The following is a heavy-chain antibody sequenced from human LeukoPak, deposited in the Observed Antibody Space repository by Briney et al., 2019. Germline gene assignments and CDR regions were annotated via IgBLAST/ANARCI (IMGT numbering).Heavy chain of an antibody. CDR3: ARAGPHYGDYEYYFDY. V-gene: IGHV4-59*01. CDR2: IYYSGST. J-gene: IGHJ4*02. Sequence: SETLSLTCTVSGGSISSYYWSWIRQPPGKGLEWIGYIYYSGSTNYNPSLKSRVTISVDTSKNQFSLKLSSVTAADTAVYYCARAGPHYGDYEYYFDYWGQGTLVTASS. CDR1: GGSISSYY. D-gene: IGHD4-17*01.